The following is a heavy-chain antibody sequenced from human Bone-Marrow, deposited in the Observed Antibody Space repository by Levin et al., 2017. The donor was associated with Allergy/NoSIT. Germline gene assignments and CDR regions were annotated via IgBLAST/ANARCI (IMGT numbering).Heavy chain of an antibody. CDR1: GGTLSTYD. D-gene: IGHD1-1*01. CDR2: IIPMFGTP. V-gene: IGHV1-69*06. CDR3: ASMTALQGTLPTNWLDP. J-gene: IGHJ5*02. Sequence: SVKVSCRASGGTLSTYDISWVRQAPGQGPEWMGGIIPMFGTPNYAQRFQDRVTITADKSTKTAYMELRSLRSEDTAMYYCASMTALQGTLPTNWLDPWGQGTLVTVSS.